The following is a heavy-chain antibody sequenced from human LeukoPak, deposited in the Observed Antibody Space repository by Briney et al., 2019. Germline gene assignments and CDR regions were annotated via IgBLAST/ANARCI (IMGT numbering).Heavy chain of an antibody. CDR2: FSGGDGST. V-gene: IGHV3-23*01. D-gene: IGHD2-2*02. Sequence: GSLRLSCTASGFSVSTTYMTWVRQAPGKGLEWVSGFSGGDGSTSYADSVKGRFTISRDNSKNTLYLQMNSLRAEDTAVYYCAKGKVVPATIYDYWGQGTLVTVSS. J-gene: IGHJ4*02. CDR1: GFSVSTTY. CDR3: AKGKVVPATIYDY.